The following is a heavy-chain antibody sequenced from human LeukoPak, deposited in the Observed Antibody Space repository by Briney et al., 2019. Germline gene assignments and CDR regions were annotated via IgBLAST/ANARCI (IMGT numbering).Heavy chain of an antibody. V-gene: IGHV3-23*01. CDR2: ISGSGGST. CDR3: AKSPHCTNGVCYLSYYYYVDV. D-gene: IGHD2-8*01. Sequence: GGSLRLSCAASGFTFSSYAMSWVRQAPGKGLEWVSAISGSGGSTYYADSVKRRFTFSRDNSKNTLYLQMNSLRAEDTAVYYCAKSPHCTNGVCYLSYYYYVDVWGKGTTVTVSS. CDR1: GFTFSSYA. J-gene: IGHJ6*03.